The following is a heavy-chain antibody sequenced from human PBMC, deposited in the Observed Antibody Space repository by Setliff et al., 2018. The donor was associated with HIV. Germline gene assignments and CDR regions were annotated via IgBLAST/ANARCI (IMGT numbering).Heavy chain of an antibody. CDR3: ARGPRYGSGNYYYYYYYMDV. D-gene: IGHD3-10*01. Sequence: KPSETLSLTCTVSGGSIKSSSYYWFWIRQPPGKGLEWIGEINHSGSTNHNPSLKSRVTISVDTSKNQFSLKLSSVTAADTAVYYCARGPRYGSGNYYYYYYYMDVWGKGTTVTVS. CDR1: GGSIKSSSYY. CDR2: INHSGST. J-gene: IGHJ6*03. V-gene: IGHV4-39*07.